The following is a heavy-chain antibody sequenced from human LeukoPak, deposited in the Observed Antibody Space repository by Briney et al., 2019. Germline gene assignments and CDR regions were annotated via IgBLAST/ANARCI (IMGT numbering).Heavy chain of an antibody. D-gene: IGHD3-10*01. Sequence: GESLKISCKGSGYSFTSYWIGWVRQMPGKGLEWTGIIYPGDSDTRYSPSFQGQVTISADKSISTAYLQWSSLKASDTAMYYCARVYGSGSYYNPLPYYYYYMDVWGKGTTVTISS. CDR2: IYPGDSDT. CDR3: ARVYGSGSYYNPLPYYYYYMDV. V-gene: IGHV5-51*01. J-gene: IGHJ6*03. CDR1: GYSFTSYW.